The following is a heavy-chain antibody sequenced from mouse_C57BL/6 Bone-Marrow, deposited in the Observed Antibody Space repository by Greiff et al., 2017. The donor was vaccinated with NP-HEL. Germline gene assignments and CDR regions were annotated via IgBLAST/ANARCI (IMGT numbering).Heavy chain of an antibody. CDR3: ARRSSYYGSSLFAY. CDR2: IYPRSGNT. D-gene: IGHD1-1*01. CDR1: GYTFTSYG. Sequence: QVQLKESGAELARPGASVKLSCKASGYTFTSYGISWVKQRTGQGLEWIGEIYPRSGNTYYNEKFKGKATLTADKSSSTAYMELRSLTSEDSAVYFCARRSSYYGSSLFAYWGQGTLVTVSA. V-gene: IGHV1-81*01. J-gene: IGHJ3*01.